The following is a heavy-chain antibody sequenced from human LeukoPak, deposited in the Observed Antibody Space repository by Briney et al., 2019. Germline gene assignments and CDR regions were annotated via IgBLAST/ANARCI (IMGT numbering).Heavy chain of an antibody. CDR1: GFVFANYA. CDR3: AKDVSPGGGTYFYRH. CDR2: ISSSGGGT. D-gene: IGHD1-26*01. J-gene: IGHJ1*01. Sequence: GGSLRLSCATSGFVFANYAMTWVRQVPGKGLEWVSAISSSGGGTYYADSVKGRFTISRDNSKNTLYLQMGSLTVEDTAIYYCAKDVSPGGGTYFYRHWGQGTLVTVSS. V-gene: IGHV3-23*01.